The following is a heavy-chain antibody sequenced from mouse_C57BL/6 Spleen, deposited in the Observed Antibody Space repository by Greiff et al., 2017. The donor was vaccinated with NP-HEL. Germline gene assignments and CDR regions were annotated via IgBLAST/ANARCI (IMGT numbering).Heavy chain of an antibody. CDR3: TRRLLSYYAMDY. Sequence: QVQLKESGAELVRPGASVTLSCKASGYTFTDYEMHWVKQTPVHGLEWIGAIDPETGGTAYNQKFKGKAILTADKSSSTAYMELRSLTSEDSAVYYCTRRLLSYYAMDYWGQGTSVTVSS. CDR1: GYTFTDYE. D-gene: IGHD2-3*01. CDR2: IDPETGGT. V-gene: IGHV1-15*01. J-gene: IGHJ4*01.